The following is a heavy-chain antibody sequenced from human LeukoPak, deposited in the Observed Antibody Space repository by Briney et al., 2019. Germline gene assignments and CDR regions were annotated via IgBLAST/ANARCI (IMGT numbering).Heavy chain of an antibody. V-gene: IGHV1-8*01. D-gene: IGHD3-22*01. J-gene: IGHJ6*02. CDR2: MNPNSGNT. Sequence: ASVKVSCKASGYTFTSYDINWVRQAIGQGLEWMGWMNPNSGNTGYAQKFRGRVTMTRNTSISTAYMELSSLRSEDTAVYYCARSKWVVVITGYYYYGMDVWGQGTTVTVSS. CDR3: ARSKWVVVITGYYYYGMDV. CDR1: GYTFTSYD.